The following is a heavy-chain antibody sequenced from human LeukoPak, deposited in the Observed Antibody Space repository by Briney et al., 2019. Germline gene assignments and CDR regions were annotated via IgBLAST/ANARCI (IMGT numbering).Heavy chain of an antibody. V-gene: IGHV1-18*01. D-gene: IGHD6-19*01. J-gene: IGHJ4*02. CDR2: TSAYNGNT. CDR1: GYTFTSYG. Sequence: ASVKVSCKASGYTFTSYGISWVRQAHGQGLEWMGWTSAYNGNTNYAQKLQGRVTMTTDTSTSTAYMELRSLRSDDTAVYYCARASRYSSGWYPPDYWGQGTLVTVSS. CDR3: ARASRYSSGWYPPDY.